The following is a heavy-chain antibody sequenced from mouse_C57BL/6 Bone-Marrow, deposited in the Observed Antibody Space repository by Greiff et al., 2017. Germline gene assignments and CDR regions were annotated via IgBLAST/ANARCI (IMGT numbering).Heavy chain of an antibody. V-gene: IGHV5-17*01. CDR1: GFTFSDYG. J-gene: IGHJ3*01. CDR2: ISSGSSTI. Sequence: EVKLVESGGGLVKPGGSLKLSCAASGFTFSDYGMHWVRQAPEKGLEWVAYISSGSSTIYYADTVKGRFTISSDNAKNTLFLQMTSLRSEDTAMYYCARHTVVDWFAYWGQGTRVTVSA. D-gene: IGHD1-1*01. CDR3: ARHTVVDWFAY.